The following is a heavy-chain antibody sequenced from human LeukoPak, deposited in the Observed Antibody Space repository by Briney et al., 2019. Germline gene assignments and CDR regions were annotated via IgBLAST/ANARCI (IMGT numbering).Heavy chain of an antibody. J-gene: IGHJ4*02. V-gene: IGHV3-30*02. CDR1: GFTFSSYG. D-gene: IGHD5-18*01. CDR3: ARDLDSYGDY. CDR2: IRYDGSNK. Sequence: TGGSLRLSCAASGFTFSSYGMHWVRQAPGKGLEWVVFIRYDGSNKYYADSVKGRFTISRDNSKNTLYLQMNSLRAEDTAVYYCARDLDSYGDYWGQGTLVTVSS.